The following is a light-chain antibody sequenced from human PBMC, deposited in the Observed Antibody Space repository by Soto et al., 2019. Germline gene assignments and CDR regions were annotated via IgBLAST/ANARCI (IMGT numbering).Light chain of an antibody. CDR1: QRISTY. Sequence: DIQMTQSPSSLSASVGDRVTITCRASQRISTYLNWYQQRPGQAPKLLIYAASTLQSGVPSNFSGSASGTDFTLTISSLQPEDFATYYCHQPYSIPPTFGQGTKVEIK. CDR2: AAS. V-gene: IGKV1-39*01. J-gene: IGKJ1*01. CDR3: HQPYSIPPT.